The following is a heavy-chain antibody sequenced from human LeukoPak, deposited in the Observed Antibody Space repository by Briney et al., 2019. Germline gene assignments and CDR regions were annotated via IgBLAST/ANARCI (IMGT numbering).Heavy chain of an antibody. CDR2: IRYDGSDK. CDR1: GFTFNSYE. D-gene: IGHD5-24*01. Sequence: GGSLRLSCAPSGFTFNSYEIIWVRQAPGKGLEWVAFIRYDGSDKYYVDSVKGRFTISRDNSRNILYLQMNSLTAEDTAVYYCAKNRVGHNYADAFEIWGQGTMVRVCS. V-gene: IGHV3-30*02. J-gene: IGHJ3*02. CDR3: AKNRVGHNYADAFEI.